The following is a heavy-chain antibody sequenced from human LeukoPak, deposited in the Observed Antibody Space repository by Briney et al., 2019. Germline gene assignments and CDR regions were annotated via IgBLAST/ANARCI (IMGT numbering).Heavy chain of an antibody. Sequence: PGGSLRLSCAASGFTFSNYWMHWVRQAPGKGLEWVSAISGSGGSTYYADSVKGRFTISRDNSKNTLYLQMNSLRAEDTAVYYCAKDLITFGGVIDLFDYWGQGTLVTVSS. V-gene: IGHV3-23*01. J-gene: IGHJ4*02. CDR2: ISGSGGST. D-gene: IGHD3-16*02. CDR3: AKDLITFGGVIDLFDY. CDR1: GFTFSNYW.